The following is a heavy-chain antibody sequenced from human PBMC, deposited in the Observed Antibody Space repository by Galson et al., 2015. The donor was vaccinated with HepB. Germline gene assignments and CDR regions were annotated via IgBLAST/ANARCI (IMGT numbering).Heavy chain of an antibody. D-gene: IGHD2-21*02. J-gene: IGHJ3*02. V-gene: IGHV1-69*13. Sequence: SVKVSCKASGGTFSSYAISWVRQAPGQGLEWMGGIIPIFGTANYAQKFQGRVTITADESTSTAYMELSSLRSEDTAVYYCARRHLERHCGGDCYENDAFDIWGQGTMVTVSS. CDR2: IIPIFGTA. CDR3: ARRHLERHCGGDCYENDAFDI. CDR1: GGTFSSYA.